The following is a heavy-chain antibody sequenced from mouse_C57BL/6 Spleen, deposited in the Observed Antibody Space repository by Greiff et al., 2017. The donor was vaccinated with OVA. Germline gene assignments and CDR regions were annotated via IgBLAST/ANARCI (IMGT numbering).Heavy chain of an antibody. CDR2: ISDGGSYT. V-gene: IGHV5-4*01. D-gene: IGHD1-1*01. CDR1: GFTFSSYA. Sequence: EVQRVESGGGLVKPGGSLKLSCAASGFTFSSYAMSWVRQTPEKRLEWVATISDGGSYTYYPDNVKGRFTISRDNAKNNLYLQMSHLKSEDTAMYYWARDSDYGSSYAWFAYWGQGTLVTVSA. CDR3: ARDSDYGSSYAWFAY. J-gene: IGHJ3*01.